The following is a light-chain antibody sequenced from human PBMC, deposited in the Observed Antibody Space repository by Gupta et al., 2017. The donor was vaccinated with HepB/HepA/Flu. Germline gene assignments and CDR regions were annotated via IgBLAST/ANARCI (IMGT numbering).Light chain of an antibody. Sequence: EIVMTQSPGTLSVSPGERATLSCRASQSVTSNLAWYQQQPGQAPRLLIYGASTRATGIPNRVSFSGCGTDCALTLTSLGPQYDAFDDCYLHHTTTSCSFGHGTKVDI. CDR3: YLHHTTTSCS. CDR1: QSVTSN. J-gene: IGKJ3*01. V-gene: IGKV3D-15*01. CDR2: GAS.